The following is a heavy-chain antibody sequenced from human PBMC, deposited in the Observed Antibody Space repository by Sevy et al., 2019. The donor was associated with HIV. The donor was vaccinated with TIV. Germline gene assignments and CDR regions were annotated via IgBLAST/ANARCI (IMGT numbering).Heavy chain of an antibody. V-gene: IGHV5-51*01. D-gene: IGHD6-13*01. CDR1: GYSFPSYW. CDR2: IYPGDADT. CDR3: ASSTAYYYYGMDV. J-gene: IGHJ6*02. Sequence: GESLKISCKGSGYSFPSYWIGWVRQMPGKGLEWMGIIYPGDADTRYSPAFQGQVTISADKSISTAYLQWSSLKASDTAMYYCASSTAYYYYGMDVWGQGTTVTVSS.